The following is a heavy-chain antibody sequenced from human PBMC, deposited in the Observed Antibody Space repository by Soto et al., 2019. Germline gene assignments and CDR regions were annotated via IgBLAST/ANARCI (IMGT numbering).Heavy chain of an antibody. CDR1: GFTFSSYC. CDR2: ISYDGINK. CDR3: AKCTIQHPYKWFDP. Sequence: GGSLRLSGAASGFTFSSYCMHWVRQAPCKGLEWVAVISYDGINKYYADSVKGRFTISRDNSKNTLYLQMNSLRAEDTAVYYCAKCTIQHPYKWFDPFGQGPLVTVSS. V-gene: IGHV3-30*18. J-gene: IGHJ5*02. D-gene: IGHD1-1*01.